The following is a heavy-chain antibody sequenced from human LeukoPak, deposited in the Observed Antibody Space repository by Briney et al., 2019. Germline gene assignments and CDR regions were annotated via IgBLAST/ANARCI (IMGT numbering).Heavy chain of an antibody. Sequence: PGGSLRPSCAASGFTFSSYAMSWVRQAPGKGLEWVSAISGSGGSTYYADSVKGRFTISRDNAKSSLYLQMDRLRAEDTAVYYCARDPHYGLVGPTGAFDIWGQGTMVTVSS. V-gene: IGHV3-23*01. CDR2: ISGSGGST. D-gene: IGHD1-26*01. CDR3: ARDPHYGLVGPTGAFDI. CDR1: GFTFSSYA. J-gene: IGHJ3*02.